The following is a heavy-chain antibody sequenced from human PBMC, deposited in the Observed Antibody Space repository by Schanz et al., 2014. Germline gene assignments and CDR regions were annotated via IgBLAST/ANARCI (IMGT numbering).Heavy chain of an antibody. J-gene: IGHJ4*02. V-gene: IGHV3-30*02. CDR1: GFPFSFYG. CDR3: AKEGSIYWDRSVDY. D-gene: IGHD1-26*01. Sequence: QVQLVESGGGVVQPGRSLRLSCTASGFPFSFYGMHWVRQAPGKGLEWVAFIWYDGSKEYYADSVKGRFTISRDTSKNTLYLQMNSLRPEDTAVYYCAKEGSIYWDRSVDYWGQGTLVTVSS. CDR2: IWYDGSKE.